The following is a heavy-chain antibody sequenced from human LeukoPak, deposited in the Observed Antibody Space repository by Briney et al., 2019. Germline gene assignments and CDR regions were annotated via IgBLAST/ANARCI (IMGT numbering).Heavy chain of an antibody. CDR3: VRDSRLGLPYYYYGMDV. J-gene: IGHJ6*02. V-gene: IGHV4-4*07. Sequence: SETLSLTCTVSGGSISSYYWSWIRQPAGKGLEWIGRIYTSGSTNYNPSLKSRVTMSVDTSKNQFSLRLSSVTAADTAVYYCVRDSRLGLPYYYYGMDVWGQGTTVTVSS. CDR2: IYTSGST. D-gene: IGHD3-9*01. CDR1: GGSISSYY.